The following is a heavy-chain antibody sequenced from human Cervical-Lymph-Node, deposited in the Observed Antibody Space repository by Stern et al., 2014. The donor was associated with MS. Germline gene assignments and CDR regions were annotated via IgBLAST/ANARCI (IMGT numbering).Heavy chain of an antibody. CDR1: GDSISAAGYY. D-gene: IGHD3-3*01. CDR2: FYYSGTT. J-gene: IGHJ4*01. CDR3: ARASITIFKVVTNFDY. V-gene: IGHV4-31*03. Sequence: QLQLQESGPGLVKPSQTLSLTCTVSGDSISAAGYYWSWIRQSPGKGLEWIGSFYYSGTTYYNPSLKSRLAISVDTSDSRFSLRLSSVTAADTATYYCARASITIFKVVTNFDYWGHGTLVTVSS.